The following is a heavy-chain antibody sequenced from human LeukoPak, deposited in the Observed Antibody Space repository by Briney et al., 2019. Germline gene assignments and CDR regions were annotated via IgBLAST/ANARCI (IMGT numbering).Heavy chain of an antibody. CDR1: GGPITSYS. CDR3: ARQQLKTMASFDS. V-gene: IGHV4-4*07. Sequence: SETLSLTCTVSGGPITSYSWSWIRLPAGKGLEWIGRINPSGSTDYNTSLKSRLTMSLDTSKNHFSLNLNSVTAADTAVYYCARQQLKTMASFDSWGQGTLVTVSS. J-gene: IGHJ4*02. CDR2: INPSGST. D-gene: IGHD4/OR15-4a*01.